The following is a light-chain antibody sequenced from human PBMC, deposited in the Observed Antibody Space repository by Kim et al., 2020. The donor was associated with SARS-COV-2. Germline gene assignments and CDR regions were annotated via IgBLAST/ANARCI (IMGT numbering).Light chain of an antibody. CDR3: QEYGDASRT. CDR2: GTS. Sequence: SAGERASLSCRASQRISNSYLAWYQQKPGQAPRLLIYGTSNRATGIPDRFRGGGSGTDFTLTISALEPEDFAIYYCQEYGDASRTFGQGTKVDIK. J-gene: IGKJ1*01. V-gene: IGKV3-20*01. CDR1: QRISNSY.